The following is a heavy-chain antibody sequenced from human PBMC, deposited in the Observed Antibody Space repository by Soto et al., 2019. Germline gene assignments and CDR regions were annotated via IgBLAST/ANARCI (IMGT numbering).Heavy chain of an antibody. CDR2: ISAYNGNT. D-gene: IGHD4-17*01. CDR3: ARSDSGGDYDPFDY. J-gene: IGHJ4*02. V-gene: IGHV1-18*01. Sequence: ASVKVSCKASGYTFTSYGISRVRQAPGQGLEWMGWISAYNGNTNYAQKLQGRVTMTTDTSTSTAYMELRSLRSDDTAVYYCARSDSGGDYDPFDYWGQGTLVTVSS. CDR1: GYTFTSYG.